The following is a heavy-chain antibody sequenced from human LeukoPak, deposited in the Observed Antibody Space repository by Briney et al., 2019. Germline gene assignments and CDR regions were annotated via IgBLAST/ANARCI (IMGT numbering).Heavy chain of an antibody. D-gene: IGHD1-26*01. CDR1: GFIFSSHG. CDR2: ISPSGDIT. J-gene: IGHJ4*02. V-gene: IGHV3-23*01. Sequence: GGSLRLSCAASGFIFSSHGMNWVRQAPGKGLEWVSGISPSGDITYYADSVKGRFTISRDNSKKTLYLQMNSLRAEDTALYYCAKDMYTGSYYGSSDWGQGTLVTVSS. CDR3: AKDMYTGSYYGSSD.